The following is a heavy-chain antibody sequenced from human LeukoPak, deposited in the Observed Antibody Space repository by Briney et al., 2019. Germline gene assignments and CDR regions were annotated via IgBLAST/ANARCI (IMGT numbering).Heavy chain of an antibody. CDR3: VRDGGVSGYDLLDC. V-gene: IGHV3-7*01. CDR1: GFPFHNYW. D-gene: IGHD5-12*01. CDR2: VNQDGSEA. J-gene: IGHJ4*02. Sequence: GGSLRLSCAASGFPFHNYWMTWVRQAPGKGLEWVAQVNQDGSEAHYADSVKARFTISRDNAKSSVSLQMNSLRAEDTAVYYCVRDGGVSGYDLLDCWGQGTLVTVSS.